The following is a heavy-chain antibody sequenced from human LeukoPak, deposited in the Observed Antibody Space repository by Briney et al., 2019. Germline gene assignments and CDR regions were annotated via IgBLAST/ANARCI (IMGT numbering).Heavy chain of an antibody. CDR1: GFTFSSYD. Sequence: PGGSLRLSCAASGFTFSSYDMSWVRQAPGKGLEWVSSITLSGGSTFYADSVKGRFTISRDNAKNSLYLQMNSLRAGDTAVYYCARDSPPKAVGATEYWGQGTLVTVSS. J-gene: IGHJ4*02. V-gene: IGHV3-23*01. CDR2: ITLSGGST. CDR3: ARDSPPKAVGATEY. D-gene: IGHD1-26*01.